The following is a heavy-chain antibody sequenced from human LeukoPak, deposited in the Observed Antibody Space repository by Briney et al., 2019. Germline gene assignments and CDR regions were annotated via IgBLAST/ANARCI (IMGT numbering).Heavy chain of an antibody. CDR3: ARSVEVNTGDVFDV. J-gene: IGHJ3*01. V-gene: IGHV3-30*03. CDR1: GFTFSGYA. D-gene: IGHD4-17*01. CDR2: ISYDGNIY. Sequence: GRSLTLSCAASGFTFSGYAMHWVRQAPGKGLEWLALISYDGNIYDYEDSVKGRFTISRANSKNTLSLQMNNLRAEDTAIYYCARSVEVNTGDVFDVWGQGTMVTVSS.